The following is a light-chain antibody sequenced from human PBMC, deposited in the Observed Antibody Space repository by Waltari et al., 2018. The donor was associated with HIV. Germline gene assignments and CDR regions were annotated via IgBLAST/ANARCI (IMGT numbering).Light chain of an antibody. CDR1: SSHIGSSY. CDR2: RNY. J-gene: IGLJ2*01. Sequence: QSVLTQSPSASGTPGQRVTISCSGSSSHIGSSYVYWYQKAQGTDPKLLIYRNYQRPSGVPYRCSGSKSGTTASLAISGLRSEDEADYYCAVWDDGLSCVVFGGWTKLTVL. V-gene: IGLV1-47*01. CDR3: AVWDDGLSCVV.